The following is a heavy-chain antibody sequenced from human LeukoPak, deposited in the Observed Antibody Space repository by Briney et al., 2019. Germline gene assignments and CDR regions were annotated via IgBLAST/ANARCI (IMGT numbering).Heavy chain of an antibody. CDR2: TNRDGSST. D-gene: IGHD2-2*03. Sequence: GGSLRLSCAASGFIFSSFWRHWVRQAPGKGLVWVSSTNRDGSSTDYADSVKGRLTISRDSSKNTLYLQMNSLRAEDTALYYCAKHGYCSGISCFFDFWGQGTQVTVSS. CDR1: GFIFSSFW. CDR3: AKHGYCSGISCFFDF. V-gene: IGHV3-74*01. J-gene: IGHJ4*02.